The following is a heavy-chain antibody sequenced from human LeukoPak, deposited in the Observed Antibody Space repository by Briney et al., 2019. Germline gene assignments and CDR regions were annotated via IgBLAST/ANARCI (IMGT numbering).Heavy chain of an antibody. CDR1: GGTFSSYA. V-gene: IGHV1-69*01. CDR2: IIPIFGTA. J-gene: IGHJ4*02. CDR3: ATFPPVVTPFDY. D-gene: IGHD4-23*01. Sequence: ASVKVSCKASGGTFSSYAISWVRQAPGQGLEWMGGIIPIFGTANYAQKFQGRVTITADESTSTAYMELSSLRSEGTAVYYCATFPPVVTPFDYWGQGTLVTVSS.